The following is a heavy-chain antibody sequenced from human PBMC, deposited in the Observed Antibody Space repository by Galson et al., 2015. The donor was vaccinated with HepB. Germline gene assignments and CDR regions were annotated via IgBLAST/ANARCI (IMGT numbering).Heavy chain of an antibody. CDR1: GFTFSIYA. D-gene: IGHD2-2*01. Sequence: SLRLSCAASGFTFSIYAMSWVRQAPGKGLEWVSAITGSGGSTFYADSVKGRFTISRDNSKNTLYLQLNSLRGEDTAVYYCGKGARGYCSSDSCYSYDYWGQGTLVTVSS. J-gene: IGHJ4*02. CDR3: GKGARGYCSSDSCYSYDY. V-gene: IGHV3-23*01. CDR2: ITGSGGST.